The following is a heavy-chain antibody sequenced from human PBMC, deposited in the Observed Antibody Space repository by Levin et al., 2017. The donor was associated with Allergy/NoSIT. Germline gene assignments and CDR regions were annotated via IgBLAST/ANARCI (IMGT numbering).Heavy chain of an antibody. CDR3: ARDSFPYYYGSGSYTGGAFDI. CDR1: GFTFSSYS. V-gene: IGHV3-48*01. D-gene: IGHD3-10*01. J-gene: IGHJ3*02. CDR2: ISSSSSTI. Sequence: GGSLRLSCAASGFTFSSYSMNWVRQAPGKGLEWVSYISSSSSTIYYADSVKGRFTISRDNAKNSLYLQMNSLRAEDTAVYYRARDSFPYYYGSGSYTGGAFDIWGQGTMVTVSS.